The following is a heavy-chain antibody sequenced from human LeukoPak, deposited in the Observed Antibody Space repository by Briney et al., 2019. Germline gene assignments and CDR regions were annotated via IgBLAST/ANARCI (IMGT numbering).Heavy chain of an antibody. CDR1: GFTFSRYW. J-gene: IGHJ4*02. V-gene: IGHV3-74*01. D-gene: IGHD6-13*01. CDR2: INSDGSST. CDR3: ARVGAATADY. Sequence: PGGSLRLSCAASGFTFSRYWMHWVRQAPGKGLVWVSRINSDGSSTSYADSVKGRFTVSRDNAKNTLYVQMNSLRVEDTAVYYCARVGAATADYWGQGTLVTVSS.